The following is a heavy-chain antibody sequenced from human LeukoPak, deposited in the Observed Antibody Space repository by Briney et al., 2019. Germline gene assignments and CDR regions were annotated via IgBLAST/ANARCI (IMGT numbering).Heavy chain of an antibody. CDR1: GFTFSSYA. CDR3: AKPRGSNLYGMDV. V-gene: IGHV3-23*01. CDR2: ISGSGGST. J-gene: IGHJ6*04. D-gene: IGHD3-10*01. Sequence: PGGSLRLSCAASGFTFSSYAMSWVRQAPGKGLEWVSAISGSGGSTYYADSVKGRFTISRDNSKNTLYLQMNSLRAEDTAVYYYAKPRGSNLYGMDVWGKGTTVTVSS.